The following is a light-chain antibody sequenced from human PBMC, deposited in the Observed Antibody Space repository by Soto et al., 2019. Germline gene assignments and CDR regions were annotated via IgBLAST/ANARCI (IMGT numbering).Light chain of an antibody. CDR3: RQRSNWPPT. CDR1: QSVSSSY. J-gene: IGKJ4*01. V-gene: IGKV3D-20*02. CDR2: DAS. Sequence: EIVLTQSPGTLSLSPGERATLSCRASQSVSSSYLAWYQQKPGQAPRLLIYDASNRATGIPARFSGSGSGTDFTLTISTLEPEDFAVYYCRQRSNWPPTFGGGTKVDIK.